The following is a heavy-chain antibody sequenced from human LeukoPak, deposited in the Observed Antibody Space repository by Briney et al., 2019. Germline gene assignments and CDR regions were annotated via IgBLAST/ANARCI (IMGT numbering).Heavy chain of an antibody. CDR1: GGSISSGGYY. CDR2: IYYSGST. V-gene: IGHV4-31*03. Sequence: SETLSLTCTVSGGSISSGGYYWSWIRQHPGKGLEWIGYIYYSGSTYYNPSLKSRVTISVDTSKNQFSLKLSSVTAADTAVYYCATTVTTGGGYWGQGTLVTVSS. D-gene: IGHD4-17*01. CDR3: ATTVTTGGGY. J-gene: IGHJ4*02.